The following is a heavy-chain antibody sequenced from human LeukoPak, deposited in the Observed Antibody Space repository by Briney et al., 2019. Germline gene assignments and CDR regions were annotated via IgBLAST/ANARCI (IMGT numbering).Heavy chain of an antibody. CDR3: ARDPSAGSES. Sequence: PSETLSLTCTVSGGSITSSSYYWGWIRQAPGKGLEWVANIKPDGSEKNYVDSVKGRFTISRDNAKSSLYLQMNSLRVEDTAVYYCARDPSAGSESWGQGTLVTVSS. V-gene: IGHV3-7*01. CDR1: GGSITSSSYY. J-gene: IGHJ4*02. D-gene: IGHD6-25*01. CDR2: IKPDGSEK.